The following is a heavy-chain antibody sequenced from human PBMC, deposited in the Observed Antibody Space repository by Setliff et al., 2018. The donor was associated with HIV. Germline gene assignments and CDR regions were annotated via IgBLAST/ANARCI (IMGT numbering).Heavy chain of an antibody. CDR2: ISYDGNKK. V-gene: IGHV3-30-3*01. J-gene: IGHJ6*02. Sequence: SLRLSCAASGFTFSSYAMNWVRQAPGKGLEWVAVISYDGNKKYYADSVKGRFTISRDNSKNTLYLQMNSLRADDTAVYYCARDHLHYSSGLFKYYYYYGMDVWGQGTTVTVSS. CDR3: ARDHLHYSSGLFKYYYYYGMDV. D-gene: IGHD6-19*01. CDR1: GFTFSSYA.